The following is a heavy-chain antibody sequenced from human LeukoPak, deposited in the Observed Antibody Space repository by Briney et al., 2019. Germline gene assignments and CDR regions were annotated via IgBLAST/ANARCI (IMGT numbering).Heavy chain of an antibody. CDR1: GFTFSNTW. Sequence: GGSLRLFCLASGFTFSNTWMNWVRQAPGKGLEWVARIRSKRDGGTTDYAAPVKGRLTISRDDSKNTMYLQMNSLKAEDTAVYYCARDWYYAFDFWGQGTMVTVSS. CDR2: IRSKRDGGTT. J-gene: IGHJ3*01. CDR3: ARDWYYAFDF. V-gene: IGHV3-15*07. D-gene: IGHD2-21*02.